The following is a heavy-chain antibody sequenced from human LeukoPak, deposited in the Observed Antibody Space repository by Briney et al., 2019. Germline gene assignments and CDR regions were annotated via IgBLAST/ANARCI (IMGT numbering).Heavy chain of an antibody. J-gene: IGHJ6*02. CDR1: GGSISTYY. Sequence: SETLSLTCTVSGGSISTYYWSWIRQPPGKGLEWIGYIYTSGSTNYNPSLKSRVTISVDSSKNQFSLKLSSVTAADTAVYYCASNYYGSGSYYSYYYYYGMDVWGQGTTVTVSS. D-gene: IGHD3-10*01. V-gene: IGHV4-4*09. CDR2: IYTSGST. CDR3: ASNYYGSGSYYSYYYYYGMDV.